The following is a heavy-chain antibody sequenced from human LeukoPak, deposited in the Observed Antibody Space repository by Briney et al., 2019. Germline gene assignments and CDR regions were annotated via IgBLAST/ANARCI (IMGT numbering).Heavy chain of an antibody. CDR3: AKDPGAWPYYFDY. V-gene: IGHV3-9*01. CDR2: ISWNSDTI. Sequence: GISWNSDTIGYADSVKGRFTISRDNAKNSLHLQMNSLRTEDSAFYYCAKDPGAWPYYFDYWGQGTLVTVSS. D-gene: IGHD4-17*01. J-gene: IGHJ4*02.